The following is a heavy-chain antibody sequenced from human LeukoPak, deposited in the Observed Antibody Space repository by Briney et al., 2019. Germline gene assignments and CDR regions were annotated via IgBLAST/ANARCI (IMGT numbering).Heavy chain of an antibody. V-gene: IGHV3-23*01. D-gene: IGHD5-12*01. CDR1: GFTLSSYA. CDR2: ISGSGYNT. J-gene: IGHJ6*03. CDR3: AKDGGYSTNIYYMDV. Sequence: GGSLRLSCVASGFTLSSYAMSWVRQAPGKGLEWVSGISGSGYNTYYADSVKGRFTISRDNSKNKLFLQMNNLRAEDTAIYYCAKDGGYSTNIYYMDVWGRGTTVTVSS.